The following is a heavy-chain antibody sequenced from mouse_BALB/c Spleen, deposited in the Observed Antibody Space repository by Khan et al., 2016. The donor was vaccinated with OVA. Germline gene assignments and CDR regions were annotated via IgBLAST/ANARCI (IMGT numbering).Heavy chain of an antibody. D-gene: IGHD2-1*01. CDR2: INTYTGEP. CDR3: ARVGNYWYFDV. J-gene: IGHJ1*01. Sequence: QIQLVQSGPELKKPGETVMISCKASGYTFTNFGMNWVKQAPGKGLKWMGWINTYTGEPTYADDFRGRFAISLETSATTAYLQINNLKNEDTATYFCARVGNYWYFDVWGAGTPVTVSS. CDR1: GYTFTNFG. V-gene: IGHV9-3-1*01.